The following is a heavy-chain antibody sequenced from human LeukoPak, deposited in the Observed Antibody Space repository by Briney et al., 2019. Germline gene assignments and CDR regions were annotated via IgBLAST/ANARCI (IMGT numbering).Heavy chain of an antibody. J-gene: IGHJ4*02. V-gene: IGHV3-11*01. Sequence: GGSLRLSCAASGFTFSDYYMSWIRQAPGKGLEWVSYISSSGSTIYYADSVKGRFTISRDHAKNSLYLQMNSLRAEDTAVYYCARDRELDSIFDYWGQGTLVTVSS. CDR1: GFTFSDYY. CDR2: ISSSGSTI. D-gene: IGHD1-7*01. CDR3: ARDRELDSIFDY.